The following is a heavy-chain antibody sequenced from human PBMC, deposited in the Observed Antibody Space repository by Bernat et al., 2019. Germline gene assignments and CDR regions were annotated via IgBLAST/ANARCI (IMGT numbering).Heavy chain of an antibody. V-gene: IGHV3-30*04. Sequence: QVQLVESGGGVVQPGRSLRLSCAASGFTFSSNAMHWVRQAPGKGLEWVAVMSYDGRNKYYADSVKGRFTISRDNSKNTLYLKMNSLRAEDTAVYYCWGGWFKDHWGQGTLVTVSS. CDR2: MSYDGRNK. CDR1: GFTFSSNA. J-gene: IGHJ4*02. CDR3: WGGWFKDH. D-gene: IGHD6-19*01.